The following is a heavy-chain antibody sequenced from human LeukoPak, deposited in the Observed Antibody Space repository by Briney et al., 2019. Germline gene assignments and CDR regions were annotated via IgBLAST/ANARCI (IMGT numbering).Heavy chain of an antibody. V-gene: IGHV3-7*04. CDR1: GFTFSSYA. CDR3: AKDYDY. CDR2: IKHDGSEK. Sequence: PGGSLRLSCAASGFTFSSYAMSWVRQAPGKGLEWVANIKHDGSEKYYVDSVKGRFTISRDNAKNSLYLQMNSLRADDTAVYYCAKDYDYWGQGTLVTVSS. J-gene: IGHJ4*02.